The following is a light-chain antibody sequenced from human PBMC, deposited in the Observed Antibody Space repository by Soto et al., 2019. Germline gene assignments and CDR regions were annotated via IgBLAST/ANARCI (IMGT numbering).Light chain of an antibody. V-gene: IGKV3-20*01. CDR2: GTS. CDR3: QQYSGSPFT. CDR1: QRIADGS. J-gene: IGKJ2*01. Sequence: EILLTQSPGILSLSPGHRATLSCRASQRIADGSLAWYQQKSDRTPKLLIYGTSRRATGTPDRFSGSGSGTDFTLTISRLEPEDFAVYYCQQYSGSPFTFGQGTKLEIK.